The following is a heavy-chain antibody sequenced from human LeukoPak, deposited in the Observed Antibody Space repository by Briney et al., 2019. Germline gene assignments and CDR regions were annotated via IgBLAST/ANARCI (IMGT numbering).Heavy chain of an antibody. Sequence: GESLRLSCAASGFTFSTYWMTWVRQAPGKGPEWVANIKEDGSATYYVDSVKGRFTISRDNAKKSLYLQMNSLRAEDTAVYYCARDSPGYLAYDSWGQGTLVTVSS. CDR2: IKEDGSAT. V-gene: IGHV3-7*04. CDR3: ARDSPGYLAYDS. J-gene: IGHJ4*02. CDR1: GFTFSTYW. D-gene: IGHD1-1*01.